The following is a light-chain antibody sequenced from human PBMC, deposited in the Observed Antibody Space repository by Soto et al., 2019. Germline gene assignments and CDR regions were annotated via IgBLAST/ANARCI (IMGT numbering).Light chain of an antibody. CDR1: TSNIGSNY. V-gene: IGLV1-47*01. CDR2: RSN. J-gene: IGLJ3*02. CDR3: ASWDDSLSGWV. Sequence: QSVLTQPPSASGTPGQGVTISCSGSTSNIGSNYVYWYQQLPGTAPKLLIYRSNRRPSGVPDRFSGSKSGTSASLAISGLRSDDEANYYCASWDDSLSGWVFGGGTKLTVL.